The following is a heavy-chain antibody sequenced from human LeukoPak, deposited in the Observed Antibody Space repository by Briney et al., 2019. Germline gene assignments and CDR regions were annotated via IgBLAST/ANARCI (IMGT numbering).Heavy chain of an antibody. CDR1: GYTFTSYD. J-gene: IGHJ5*02. Sequence: TSVKVSCKASGYTFTSYDINWVRQATGQGLEWMGWMNPNSGNTGYAQKFQGRVTMTRNTSISTAYMELSSLRSEDTAVYYCARRRVRGVPRGTGWFDPWGQGTLVTVSS. CDR3: ARRRVRGVPRGTGWFDP. CDR2: MNPNSGNT. D-gene: IGHD3-10*01. V-gene: IGHV1-8*01.